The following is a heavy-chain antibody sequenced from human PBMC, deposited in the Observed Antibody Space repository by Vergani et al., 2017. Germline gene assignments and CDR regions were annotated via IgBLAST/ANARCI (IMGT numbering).Heavy chain of an antibody. CDR1: GFTFSTYA. J-gene: IGHJ4*02. CDR3: AGPQGTSAYYYGVFDY. V-gene: IGHV3-23*04. D-gene: IGHD3-22*01. CDR2: ISSDGGST. Sequence: VQLVESGGGVVQPGGSLRLSCAASGFTFSTYAMTWVRQAPGKGLEWVSTISSDGGSTYYADSVKGRFTISRDNSKNTLSLQMNSLTAEDTAIYYCAGPQGTSAYYYGVFDYWGQGILVTVSS.